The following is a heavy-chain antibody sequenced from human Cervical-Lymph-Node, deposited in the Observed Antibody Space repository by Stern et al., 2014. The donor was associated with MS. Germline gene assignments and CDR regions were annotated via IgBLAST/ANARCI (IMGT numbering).Heavy chain of an antibody. CDR1: GFTFSNYW. D-gene: IGHD2-21*02. CDR2: INTDGSST. J-gene: IGHJ3*02. Sequence: EVQLVQSGGGLLQPGGSLRLSCAASGFTFSNYWMHWVRQAPGKGLVWVSRINTDGSSTTYADSVKGRFTISRDNAKNTLYLQMNSLRAEDTAVYHCTRDAVGTGIDIWGQGTMVTVSS. V-gene: IGHV3-74*01. CDR3: TRDAVGTGIDI.